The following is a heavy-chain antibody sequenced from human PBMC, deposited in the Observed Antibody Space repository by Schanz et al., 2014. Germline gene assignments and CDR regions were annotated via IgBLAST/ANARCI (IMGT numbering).Heavy chain of an antibody. D-gene: IGHD5-12*01. J-gene: IGHJ5*02. CDR2: ITTADTT. V-gene: IGHV3-23*04. Sequence: DVQLAESGGRLVQPRGSLRLSCAASGFTLSSSALSWARQSPRKAPGWLSTITTADTTYYAVSVKGRFTVSRDNSKKTVYLHMNSLRDEDTAVNYCANDMNREATAPESWGQGTLLAVSS. CDR1: GFTLSSSA. CDR3: ANDMNREATAPES.